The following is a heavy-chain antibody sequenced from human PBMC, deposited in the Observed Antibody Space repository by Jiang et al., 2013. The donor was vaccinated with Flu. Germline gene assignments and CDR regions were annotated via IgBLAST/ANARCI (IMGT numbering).Heavy chain of an antibody. J-gene: IGHJ2*01. V-gene: IGHV4-59*08. CDR2: IYYSGNT. CDR3: ARPASLAHWYFDL. CDR1: GASISSFY. D-gene: IGHD3-16*01. Sequence: LLKPSETLSLTCTVSGASISSFYWSWIRQPPGKGLEWIADIYYSGNTNSNPSLKSRLTISVDTSKNQFSLKLSSVIAADTAVYYCARPASLAHWYFDLWGRGTLVTVSS.